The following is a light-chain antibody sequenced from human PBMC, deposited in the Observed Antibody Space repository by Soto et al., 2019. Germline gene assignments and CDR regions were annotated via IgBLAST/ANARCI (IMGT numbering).Light chain of an antibody. V-gene: IGLV8-61*01. CDR2: STN. J-gene: IGLJ3*02. CDR3: VLYMGSGIWV. Sequence: QTVVTQEPWFSVSPGRTVTLTCGLSSGSVSTSYYPSWYHQTPGQAPRTLIYSTNTRSSGVPDRFSGSILGNKAALTITGAQADDESDYYCVLYMGSGIWVFGGGTKLTVL. CDR1: SGSVSTSYY.